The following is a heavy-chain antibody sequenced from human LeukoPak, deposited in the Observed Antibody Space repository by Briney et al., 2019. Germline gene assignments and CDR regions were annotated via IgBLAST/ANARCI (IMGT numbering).Heavy chain of an antibody. V-gene: IGHV3-23*01. D-gene: IGHD1-1*01. J-gene: IGHJ6*03. CDR3: ARDEIWKHGGKVEYYFYMDV. CDR2: ISSTGGTT. CDR1: GITFSSYG. Sequence: GGSLRLSCAASGITFSSYGMSWVRQAPGKGPEWVSSISSTGGTTYYADSVKGRFTISRDNSKNTLYLQMNSLRTEDTAVYYCARDEIWKHGGKVEYYFYMDVWGKGTTVTVSS.